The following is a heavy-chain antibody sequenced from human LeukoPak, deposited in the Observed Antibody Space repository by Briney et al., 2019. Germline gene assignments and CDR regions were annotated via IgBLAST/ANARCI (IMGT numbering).Heavy chain of an antibody. D-gene: IGHD3-3*01. CDR2: ISGSGGST. Sequence: GGSLRLSCAASGFTFSSYAMSWVRQAPGKGLEWVSAISGSGGSTYYADSVKGRFTISRDNSKNTLYLQMNSLRAEDTAVYYCAKDYDFWSGYSLVTFDIWGQGTMVTVSS. CDR1: GFTFSSYA. CDR3: AKDYDFWSGYSLVTFDI. J-gene: IGHJ3*02. V-gene: IGHV3-23*01.